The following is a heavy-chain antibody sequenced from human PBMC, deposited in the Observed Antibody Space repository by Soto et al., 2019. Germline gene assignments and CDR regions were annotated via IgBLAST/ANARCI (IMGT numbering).Heavy chain of an antibody. V-gene: IGHV2-70*17. CDR2: IDWDDDK. CDR3: ARIVCGRIVVGGSGKY. J-gene: IGHJ4*02. CDR1: GSSLSSRGMC. Sequence: ESGPTLVNPTQTLTLTCTFSGSSLSSRGMCVSWIRQPPGKAPEWLARIDWDDDKFYSTSLKTRLTISKDTSKNEVVLTMTNMDPADTATYYCARIVCGRIVVGGSGKYWGQGILVTVSS. D-gene: IGHD6-13*01.